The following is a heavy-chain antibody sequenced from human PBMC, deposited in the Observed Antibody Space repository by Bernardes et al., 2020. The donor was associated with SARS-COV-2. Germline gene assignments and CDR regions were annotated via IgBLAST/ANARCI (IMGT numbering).Heavy chain of an antibody. D-gene: IGHD6-13*01. J-gene: IGHJ3*02. CDR2: IFNSGTI. Sequence: SETLSLTRAVSGYSISSNHYWCWIRQPPGRGLEWIGNIFNSGTIHYNPSLKSRVTISVDTSNNQVSLKLSSVTAADTAVYFCSREAATGFGAYDTWGQGTIVTVFS. CDR3: SREAATGFGAYDT. V-gene: IGHV4-38-2*02. CDR1: GYSISSNHY.